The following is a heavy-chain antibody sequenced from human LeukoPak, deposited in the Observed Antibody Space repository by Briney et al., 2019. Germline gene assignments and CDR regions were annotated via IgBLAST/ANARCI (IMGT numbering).Heavy chain of an antibody. CDR3: ARALPPLNYDISTGYLGEVAAFDI. J-gene: IGHJ3*02. CDR1: GFTFSSYS. CDR2: ISNMNTYI. V-gene: IGHV3-21*06. Sequence: GGSLRLSCAASGFTFSSYSMNWVRQAPGKGLEWVSSISNMNTYIYYADSVKGRFTISRDNAKSSLYLQMNSLRAEDTALYYCARALPPLNYDISTGYLGEVAAFDIWGQGTMVTVSS. D-gene: IGHD3-9*01.